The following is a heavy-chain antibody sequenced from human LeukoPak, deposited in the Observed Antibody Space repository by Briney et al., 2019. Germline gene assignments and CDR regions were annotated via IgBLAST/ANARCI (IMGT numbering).Heavy chain of an antibody. CDR2: ISSNSAYI. CDR3: ARAHCSGRGCYQRYDGFDI. J-gene: IGHJ3*02. D-gene: IGHD2-15*01. CDR1: GFTFSDYS. Sequence: GGSLRLSCVASGFTFSDYSMDWVRQAPGKGLEWVSSISSNSAYIYYVDSLRGRFTVSRDNAKSSLFLQMNSLRVEDTAVYYCARAHCSGRGCYQRYDGFDIWGQGTVVTVSS. V-gene: IGHV3-21*01.